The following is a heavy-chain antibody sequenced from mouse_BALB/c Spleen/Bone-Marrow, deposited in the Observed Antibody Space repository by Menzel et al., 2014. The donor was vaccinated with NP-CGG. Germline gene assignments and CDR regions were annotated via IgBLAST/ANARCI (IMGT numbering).Heavy chain of an antibody. CDR3: AREVVATDYFDY. CDR2: MNPFNDGT. CDR1: RYTFXSYV. J-gene: IGHJ2*01. Sequence: VHVKQSGPELVKPGASVKMSCKASRYTFXSYVLHWVRQKPGQGLEWIGFMNPFNDGTKYNEKFKGKATLTSDKSSSTAYMELSSLTSEDSAVYYCAREVVATDYFDYWGQGTTLTVSS. V-gene: IGHV1-14*01. D-gene: IGHD1-1*01.